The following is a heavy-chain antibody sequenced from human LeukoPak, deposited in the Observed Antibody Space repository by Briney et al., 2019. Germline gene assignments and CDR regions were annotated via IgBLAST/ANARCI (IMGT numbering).Heavy chain of an antibody. J-gene: IGHJ4*02. CDR2: ISGSGGST. CDR1: GFTFSSYA. Sequence: QTGGSLRLSCAASGFTFSSYAMSWVRQAPGKGLEWVSAISGSGGSTYYADSVKGRFTISRDNSKNTLYLQMNSLRAEDTAVYYCAKDLVRQESRVRDFDYWGQGTLVTVSS. V-gene: IGHV3-23*01. D-gene: IGHD3-10*01. CDR3: AKDLVRQESRVRDFDY.